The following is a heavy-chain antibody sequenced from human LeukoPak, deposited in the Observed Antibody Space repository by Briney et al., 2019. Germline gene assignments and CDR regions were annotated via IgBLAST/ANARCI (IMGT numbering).Heavy chain of an antibody. V-gene: IGHV4-4*07. Sequence: SETLSLTCTVSGGSISSYYWSWIRQPAGKGLEWIGRIYTSGGTNYNPSLKSRVTMSVDTSKNQFSLKLSSVTAADTAVYYCARDRYYYDSSGYDPYFDYWGQGTLVTVSS. CDR3: ARDRYYYDSSGYDPYFDY. D-gene: IGHD3-22*01. J-gene: IGHJ4*02. CDR1: GGSISSYY. CDR2: IYTSGGT.